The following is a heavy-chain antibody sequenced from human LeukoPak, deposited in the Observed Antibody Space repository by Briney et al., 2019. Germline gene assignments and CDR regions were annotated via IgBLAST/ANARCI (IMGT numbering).Heavy chain of an antibody. Sequence: GGSLRLSCAASGFTFSNYAMSWVRQAPGKGLEWVSAIVDSGVDSFYADSVKGRFTISRDNSKNTLYLQMNSLRAEDTAVYYCAKGAQWFGELDYWGQGTLVTVSS. CDR1: GFTFSNYA. CDR3: AKGAQWFGELDY. D-gene: IGHD3-10*01. CDR2: IVDSGVDS. J-gene: IGHJ4*02. V-gene: IGHV3-23*01.